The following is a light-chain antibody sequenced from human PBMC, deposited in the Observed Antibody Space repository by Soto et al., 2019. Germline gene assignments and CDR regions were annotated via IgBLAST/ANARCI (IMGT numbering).Light chain of an antibody. CDR3: QQYGRSPWT. CDR1: QSVSSSY. J-gene: IGKJ1*01. Sequence: EIVLTQSPGTLSLSPGERATLSCRASQSVSSSYLAWYQQKPGLAPRLLMYGASSRATGIPDRFIGSGSGTDFTLTISRLEPEDFAVYYCQQYGRSPWTFGQGTKVEIK. V-gene: IGKV3-20*01. CDR2: GAS.